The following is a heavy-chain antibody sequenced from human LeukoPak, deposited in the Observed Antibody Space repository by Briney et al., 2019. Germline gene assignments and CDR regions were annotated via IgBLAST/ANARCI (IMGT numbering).Heavy chain of an antibody. CDR3: ARWYDYVWGSYRSDY. J-gene: IGHJ4*02. Sequence: SETLSLTCTVSGGSISSSSYCWGWIRQPPGKGLEWIGSIYYSGSTYYNTSLKSRVTISVDTSKNQFSLKLSAVTAADTAVYYCARWYDYVWGSYRSDYWGQGTLVTVSS. CDR1: GGSISSSSYC. CDR2: IYYSGST. V-gene: IGHV4-39*01. D-gene: IGHD3-16*02.